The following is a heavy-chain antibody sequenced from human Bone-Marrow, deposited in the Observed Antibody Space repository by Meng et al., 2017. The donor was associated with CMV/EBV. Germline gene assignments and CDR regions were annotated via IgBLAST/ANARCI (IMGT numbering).Heavy chain of an antibody. D-gene: IGHD2-2*01. J-gene: IGHJ6*02. CDR3: ARDRIIVVPAAIYYYYGMDV. CDR1: GGSISSGDYY. Sequence: SETLSLTCPVSGGSISSGDYYWSWIRQPPGKGLEWIGYIYYSGSTYYNPSLKSRVTISVDTSKNQFSLKLSSVTAADTAVYYCARDRIIVVPAAIYYYYGMDVWGQRTTVTVSS. V-gene: IGHV4-30-4*08. CDR2: IYYSGST.